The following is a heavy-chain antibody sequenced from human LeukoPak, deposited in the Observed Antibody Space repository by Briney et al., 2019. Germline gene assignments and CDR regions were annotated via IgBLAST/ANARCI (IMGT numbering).Heavy chain of an antibody. CDR2: INAGNGNT. CDR3: ARDSARYYYDSSGYYLVYFDY. Sequence: ASVKVSFKASGYTFTSYAMHWVRQAPGQRLEWMGWINAGNGNTKYSQKFQGRVTITRDTSTSTAYMELRSLRSDDTAVYYCARDSARYYYDSSGYYLVYFDYWGQGTLVTASS. V-gene: IGHV1-3*01. CDR1: GYTFTSYA. D-gene: IGHD3-22*01. J-gene: IGHJ4*02.